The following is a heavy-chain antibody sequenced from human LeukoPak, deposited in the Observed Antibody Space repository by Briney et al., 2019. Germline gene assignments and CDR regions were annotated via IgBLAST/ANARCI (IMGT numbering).Heavy chain of an antibody. CDR2: ISSSSSYI. CDR3: ARDRGTGDYDP. CDR1: GFTFSIYS. V-gene: IGHV3-21*01. Sequence: GGSLRLSCAASGFTFSIYSMNWVRQAPGKGLEWVSSISSSSSYIYYADSVKGRFTISRDNAKNSLYLQMNSLRAEDTAVYYCARDRGTGDYDPWGQGTLVTVSS. J-gene: IGHJ5*02. D-gene: IGHD4-17*01.